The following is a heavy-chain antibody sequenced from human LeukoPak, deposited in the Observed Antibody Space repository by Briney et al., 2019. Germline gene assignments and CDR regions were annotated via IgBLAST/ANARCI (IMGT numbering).Heavy chain of an antibody. CDR3: ARLVRGVKPDY. D-gene: IGHD3-10*01. Sequence: SETLSLTCTVSGGSISSYYWSWIRQPPGKGLEWIGYIYYSGSTNYNPSLKSRVTISVDTSKNQFSLKLSSVTAADTAVYYCARLVRGVKPDYWGRGTLVTVSS. J-gene: IGHJ4*02. CDR1: GGSISSYY. CDR2: IYYSGST. V-gene: IGHV4-59*01.